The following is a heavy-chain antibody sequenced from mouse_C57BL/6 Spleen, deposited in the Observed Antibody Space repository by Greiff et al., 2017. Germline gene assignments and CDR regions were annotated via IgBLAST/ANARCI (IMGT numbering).Heavy chain of an antibody. CDR1: GYAFSSSW. Sequence: QVQLQQSGPELVKPGASVKISCKASGYAFSSSWMNWVKQRPGKGLEWIGRIYPGDGDTNYNGKFKGKATLTADKSSSTAYMQLSSLTSEDSAVYFCANLGSSSGYFDVWGTGTTGTVSS. J-gene: IGHJ1*03. V-gene: IGHV1-82*01. D-gene: IGHD1-1*01. CDR2: IYPGDGDT. CDR3: ANLGSSSGYFDV.